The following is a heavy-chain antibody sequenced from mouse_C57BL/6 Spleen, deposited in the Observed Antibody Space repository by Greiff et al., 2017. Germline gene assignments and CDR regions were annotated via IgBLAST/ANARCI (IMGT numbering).Heavy chain of an antibody. J-gene: IGHJ1*03. Sequence: QVHVKQSGAELARPGASVKMSCKASGYTFTSYTMHWVKQRPGQGLEWIGYINPSSGYTKYNQKFKDKATLTADKSSSTAYMQLSSLTSEDSAVYYCASLYGSSPWYFDVWGTGTTVTVSS. CDR3: ASLYGSSPWYFDV. D-gene: IGHD1-1*01. CDR2: INPSSGYT. CDR1: GYTFTSYT. V-gene: IGHV1-4*01.